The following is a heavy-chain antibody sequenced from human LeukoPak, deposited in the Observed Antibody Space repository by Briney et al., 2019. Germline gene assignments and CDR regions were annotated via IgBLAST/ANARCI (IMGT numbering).Heavy chain of an antibody. CDR1: GGYFSGYY. V-gene: IGHV4-34*01. CDR2: INHSGST. CDR3: ARLKGVITIFGVVIRDAFDI. J-gene: IGHJ3*02. Sequence: SETLSLTCAVYGGYFSGYYWSWIRQPPGKGLEWIGEINHSGSTNYNPSLKSRVTISVDTSKNQFSLKLSSVTAADTAVYYCARLKGVITIFGVVIRDAFDIWGQGTMVTVSS. D-gene: IGHD3-3*01.